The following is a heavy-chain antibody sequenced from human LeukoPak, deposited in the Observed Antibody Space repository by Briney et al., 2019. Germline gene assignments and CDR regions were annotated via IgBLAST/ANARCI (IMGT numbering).Heavy chain of an antibody. J-gene: IGHJ4*02. CDR3: ASGGITIFGVVIPNPDY. D-gene: IGHD3-3*01. Sequence: ASVKVSCKASGYTFTGYYMHWVRQAPGQGLEWMGWINPNSGGTNYAQKFQGRVTMTRDTSISTAYMELSRLRSDDTAVYYCASGGITIFGVVIPNPDYWGQGTLVTVSP. V-gene: IGHV1-2*02. CDR1: GYTFTGYY. CDR2: INPNSGGT.